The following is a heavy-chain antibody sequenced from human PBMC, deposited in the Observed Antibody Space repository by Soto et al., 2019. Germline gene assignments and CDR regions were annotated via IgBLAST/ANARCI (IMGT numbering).Heavy chain of an antibody. Sequence: QVQLQESGPGLVKPSGTLSLTCTVSGGSISTYYWSWIRQPPGKGLEWIGHIYYGGSANYNPSLKSRVTISVDTSKKQFSLKLSSVTAADTAVYYCARGGHCTNGVCSALDYWGQGTLVTVSS. V-gene: IGHV4-59*08. CDR2: IYYGGSA. CDR3: ARGGHCTNGVCSALDY. CDR1: GGSISTYY. D-gene: IGHD2-8*01. J-gene: IGHJ4*02.